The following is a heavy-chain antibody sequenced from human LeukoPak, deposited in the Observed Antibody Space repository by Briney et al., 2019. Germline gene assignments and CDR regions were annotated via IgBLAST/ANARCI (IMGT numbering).Heavy chain of an antibody. Sequence: GGSLSLSCAASGFTFSSYGMHWVRQAPGKGLEWVAVISYDGSNKYYADSVKGRFTISRDNSKNTLYLQMNSLRAEDTAVYYCAKGTDFWSGYLDYWGQGTLVTVSS. CDR3: AKGTDFWSGYLDY. J-gene: IGHJ4*02. CDR1: GFTFSSYG. D-gene: IGHD3-3*01. V-gene: IGHV3-30*18. CDR2: ISYDGSNK.